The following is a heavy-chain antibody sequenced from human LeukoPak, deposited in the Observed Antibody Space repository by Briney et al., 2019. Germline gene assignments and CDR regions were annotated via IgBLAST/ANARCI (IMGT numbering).Heavy chain of an antibody. Sequence: SETLSLTCTVSGGSISSHYWNWIRQPAGKGLEWIGRIYTSGSTNYNPSLKSRVTMSVDTSKNQFSLKLSSVTAADTAVYYCARWRALIATVTDAFDIWGQGTMVTVSS. CDR2: IYTSGST. J-gene: IGHJ3*02. D-gene: IGHD1-1*01. CDR3: ARWRALIATVTDAFDI. V-gene: IGHV4-4*07. CDR1: GGSISSHY.